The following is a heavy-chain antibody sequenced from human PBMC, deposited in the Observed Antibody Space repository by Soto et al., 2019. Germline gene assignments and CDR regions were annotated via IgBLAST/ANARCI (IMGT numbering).Heavy chain of an antibody. V-gene: IGHV3-48*01. D-gene: IGHD2-2*01. Sequence: GGSLRLSCAASGFTFSSESMIWLRQAPGKGLEWISFISRTSNTIYYVGSVKGRFTTSRDNAKNSLYLQMNSLRAEDTAVYYCARAFYCSSTSCYPDYWGQGTLVTVSS. CDR1: GFTFSSES. J-gene: IGHJ4*02. CDR3: ARAFYCSSTSCYPDY. CDR2: ISRTSNTI.